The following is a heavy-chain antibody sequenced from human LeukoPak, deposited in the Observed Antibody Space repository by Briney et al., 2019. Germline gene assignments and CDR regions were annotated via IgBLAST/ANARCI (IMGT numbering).Heavy chain of an antibody. V-gene: IGHV4-34*01. Sequence: PSETLSLTCAVYGGSFSGYYWSWIRQPPGKGLEWIGEINHSGSTNYNPSLKSRVTISVDTSKNQFSLKLSSVTAADTAVYYCASRNYDFWSGYYERHYYYHYMDVWGKGTTVTVSS. CDR2: INHSGST. CDR3: ASRNYDFWSGYYERHYYYHYMDV. J-gene: IGHJ6*03. D-gene: IGHD3-3*01. CDR1: GGSFSGYY.